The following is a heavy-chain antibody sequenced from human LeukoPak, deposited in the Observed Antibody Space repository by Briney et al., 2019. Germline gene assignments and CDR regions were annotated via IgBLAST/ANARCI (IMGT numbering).Heavy chain of an antibody. CDR2: VFYTGKT. Sequence: SETLSLTCTVSGGSVSTSDYYWGWVRQSPVKGLEWIGDVFYTGKTNYNPSLRGRATISIDTSKNQFSLKLTYVTAADSAVYYCARVFDSWGQGTLVTVSS. CDR3: ARVFDS. J-gene: IGHJ4*02. CDR1: GGSVSTSDYY. V-gene: IGHV4-39*07.